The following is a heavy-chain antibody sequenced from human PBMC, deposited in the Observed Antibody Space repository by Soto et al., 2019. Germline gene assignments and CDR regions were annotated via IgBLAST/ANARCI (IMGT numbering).Heavy chain of an antibody. D-gene: IGHD2-2*02. CDR3: ARVDAINWFDP. CDR1: GGSISSYY. J-gene: IGHJ5*02. V-gene: IGHV4-59*01. CDR2: IYYSGST. Sequence: SETLSLTCTVSGGSISSYYWSWIRQPPGKGLEWIGYIYYSGSTNYNPSLKSRVTISVDTSKNQLSLKLSSVTAADTAVYYCARVDAINWFDPWGQGTLVTVSS.